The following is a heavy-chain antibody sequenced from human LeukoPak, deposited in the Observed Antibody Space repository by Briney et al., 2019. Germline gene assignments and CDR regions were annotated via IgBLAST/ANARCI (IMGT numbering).Heavy chain of an antibody. D-gene: IGHD3-16*01. CDR1: GFSFGSSW. CDR3: ARDLAYGRLDY. J-gene: IGHJ4*02. V-gene: IGHV3-7*01. CDR2: INPDGSEK. Sequence: PGGSLRLSCAASGFSFGSSWMDWVRQAPGKGLEWVASINPDGSEKYSVDSVEGRFTISRDNAKNLLYLQVNSLRVEDTAFYYCARDLAYGRLDYWGQGMLVTVSS.